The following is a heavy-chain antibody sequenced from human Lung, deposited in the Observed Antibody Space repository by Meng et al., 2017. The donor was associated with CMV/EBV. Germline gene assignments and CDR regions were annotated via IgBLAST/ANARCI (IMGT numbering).Heavy chain of an antibody. Sequence: GSTINYYAIHCVRQAPGNGLEWVAVISYDSSETYYVNSVRGRFTISRDNYKNTVSLQMDSLRAEDTAVYYCAKARWLRPPYVYGLDVWGQGTLVTVSS. J-gene: IGHJ6*02. CDR2: ISYDSSET. D-gene: IGHD5-24*01. V-gene: IGHV3-30*18. CDR3: AKARWLRPPYVYGLDV. CDR1: GSTINYYA.